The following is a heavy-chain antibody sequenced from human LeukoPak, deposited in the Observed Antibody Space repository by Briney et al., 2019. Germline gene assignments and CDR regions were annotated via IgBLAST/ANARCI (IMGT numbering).Heavy chain of an antibody. J-gene: IGHJ5*02. CDR2: IYHSGST. D-gene: IGHD1-26*01. CDR3: ARDAYSGSYYVGWFDP. V-gene: IGHV4-4*02. CDR1: GGSISSSNW. Sequence: SETRSLTCAVSGGSISSSNWWSWVRQPPGKGLEWIGEIYHSGSTNYNPSLKSRVTISVDKSKNQFSLKLSSVTAADTAVYYCARDAYSGSYYVGWFDPWGQGTLVTVSS.